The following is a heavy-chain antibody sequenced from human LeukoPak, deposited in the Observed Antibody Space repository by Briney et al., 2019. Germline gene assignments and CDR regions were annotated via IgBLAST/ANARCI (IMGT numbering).Heavy chain of an antibody. CDR2: ISGSGGST. CDR1: GFTFSSYA. J-gene: IGHJ4*02. V-gene: IGHV3-23*01. CDR3: AKVGCSSTSCYKDY. Sequence: GGSLRLSCAASGFTFSSYAMSWVRQAPGKGLEWVSAISGSGGSTYYADSVKGRFTISRDNSKNTLYLQMNSQRAEDTAVYYCAKVGCSSTSCYKDYWGQGTLVTVSS. D-gene: IGHD2-2*02.